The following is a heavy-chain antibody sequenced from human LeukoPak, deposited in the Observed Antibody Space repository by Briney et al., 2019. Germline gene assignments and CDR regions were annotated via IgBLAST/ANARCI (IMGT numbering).Heavy chain of an antibody. J-gene: IGHJ4*02. CDR1: GFTFSSYA. CDR3: AKGYYDYVWGSYYFDY. Sequence: PGGSLRLSCAASGFTFSSYAMSWVRQAPGKGREGVSAISGSGGSTYYADSVKGRFTISRDNSRDTLYLQMNSLRGEDTAVYYCAKGYYDYVWGSYYFDYWGQGTLVTVSS. CDR2: ISGSGGST. D-gene: IGHD3-16*01. V-gene: IGHV3-23*01.